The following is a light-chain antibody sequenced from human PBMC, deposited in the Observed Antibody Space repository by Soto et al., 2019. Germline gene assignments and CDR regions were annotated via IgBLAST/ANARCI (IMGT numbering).Light chain of an antibody. CDR2: DAS. V-gene: IGKV1-5*01. Sequence: DIQVTQSPSTLSASVGDRVTITCRASQNINRFLAWYQQKPGKAPQLLIYDASTLQSGVPSRFSGSGSGTEFTLSTSSLQPDDFATYYCQQHYIHWTFGQGTKVDIK. CDR3: QQHYIHWT. J-gene: IGKJ1*01. CDR1: QNINRF.